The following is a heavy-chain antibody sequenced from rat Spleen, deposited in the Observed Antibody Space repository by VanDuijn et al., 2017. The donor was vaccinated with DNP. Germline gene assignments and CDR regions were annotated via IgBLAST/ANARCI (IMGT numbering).Heavy chain of an antibody. V-gene: IGHV5-22*01. D-gene: IGHD4-3*01. CDR3: VRWNSGHFDY. CDR2: IGSPAYAP. CDR1: GFTFSAYY. Sequence: EVQLVESGGGLVKPGRSLKLSCAASGFTFSAYYVAWVRQAPAKGLEWVAYIGSPAYAPYYGDSVKGRFTISRDNAKSTLYLQMNSLRSEDMATYYCVRWNSGHFDYWGQGVMVTVSS. J-gene: IGHJ2*01.